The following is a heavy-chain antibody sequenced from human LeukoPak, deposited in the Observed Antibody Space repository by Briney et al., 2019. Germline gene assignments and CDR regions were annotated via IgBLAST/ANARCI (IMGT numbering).Heavy chain of an antibody. CDR2: IYSGGSTI. D-gene: IGHD6-19*01. CDR3: ARGSYGSGWYRYDY. V-gene: IGHV3-48*03. J-gene: IGHJ4*02. Sequence: GGSLRLSCAASEFSVGSNYMTWVRQAPGKGLEWVSLIYSGGSTIYYADSVKGRFTISRDNAKNSLYLQMNSLRAEDTAVYYCARGSYGSGWYRYDYWGQGTLVTVSS. CDR1: EFSVGSNY.